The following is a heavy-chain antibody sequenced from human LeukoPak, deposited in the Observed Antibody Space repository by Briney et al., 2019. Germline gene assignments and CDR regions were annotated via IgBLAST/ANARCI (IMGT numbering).Heavy chain of an antibody. D-gene: IGHD2-2*01. CDR1: GFTFGSYW. V-gene: IGHV3-7*01. CDR3: ARDCSSTNCYRGGFDP. Sequence: PGGSLRLSCAASGFTFGSYWMSWVRLAPGKGLEWVANIKQDGSEKYYVDSVKGRFTISRDNGKNSLYLQINSLRAEDTAVYYCARDCSSTNCYRGGFDPWGQGTLVTVSS. J-gene: IGHJ5*02. CDR2: IKQDGSEK.